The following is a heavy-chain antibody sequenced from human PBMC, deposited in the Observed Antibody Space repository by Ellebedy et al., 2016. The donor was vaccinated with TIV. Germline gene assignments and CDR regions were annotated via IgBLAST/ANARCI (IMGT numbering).Heavy chain of an antibody. J-gene: IGHJ3*02. Sequence: GESLKISCAASGFTFSSYSMNWVRQAPGKGLEWVSSISSSSSYIYYADSVKGRFTISRDNAKNSLYLQMNSLRAEDTAVYYCARDPHYYDSSGYDDAFDIWGQGTMVTVSS. D-gene: IGHD3-22*01. CDR3: ARDPHYYDSSGYDDAFDI. CDR2: ISSSSSYI. V-gene: IGHV3-21*01. CDR1: GFTFSSYS.